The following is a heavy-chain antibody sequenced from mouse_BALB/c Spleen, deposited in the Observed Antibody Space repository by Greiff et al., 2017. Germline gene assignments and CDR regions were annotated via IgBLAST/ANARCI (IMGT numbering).Heavy chain of an antibody. Sequence: VQLQQSGPGLVAPSQSLSITCTVSGFSLTSYGVHWVRQPPGKGLEWLGVIWAGGSTNYNSALMSRLSISKDNSKSQVFLKMNSLQTDDTAMYYCASQGNDGYYEAYWGQGTLVTVSA. CDR2: IWAGGST. V-gene: IGHV2-9*02. CDR1: GFSLTSYG. D-gene: IGHD2-3*01. J-gene: IGHJ3*01. CDR3: ASQGNDGYYEAY.